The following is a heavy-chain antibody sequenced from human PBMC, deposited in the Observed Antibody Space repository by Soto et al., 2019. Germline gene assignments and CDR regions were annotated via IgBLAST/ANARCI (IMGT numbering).Heavy chain of an antibody. J-gene: IGHJ6*02. Sequence: QVHLVQSGAEVKKPGASVKVSCKASGYTFTSCGITWVRQAPGQGLEWMGLINTYNGYTNYPQNFQGRVTMTTDTTTGTVYMELRSLTSDDTAVYYSAGDLTKGLDVWGQGTTVTVSS. CDR1: GYTFTSCG. CDR2: INTYNGYT. V-gene: IGHV1-18*01. CDR3: AGDLTKGLDV. D-gene: IGHD4-4*01.